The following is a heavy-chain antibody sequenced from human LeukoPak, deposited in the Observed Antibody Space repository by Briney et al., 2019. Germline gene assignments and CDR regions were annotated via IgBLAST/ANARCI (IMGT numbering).Heavy chain of an antibody. Sequence: GGSLRLSCAASGFTFSSYGMHWVRQAPGKGLEWVAVISYDGSNKYYADSVKGRFTISRDNSKNTLYLQMNSLRAEDTAVYYCAKAGGGAAIRDFDYWGQGTLVTVSS. J-gene: IGHJ4*02. D-gene: IGHD2-2*02. CDR2: ISYDGSNK. CDR3: AKAGGGAAIRDFDY. CDR1: GFTFSSYG. V-gene: IGHV3-30*18.